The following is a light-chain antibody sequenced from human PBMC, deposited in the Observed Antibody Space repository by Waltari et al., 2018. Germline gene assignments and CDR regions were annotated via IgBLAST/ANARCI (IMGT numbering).Light chain of an antibody. V-gene: IGLV3-1*01. CDR2: QNN. CDR3: QAWDSGTV. Sequence: SRELTQPPSVSVSPGQTASISCSGDALDTNFAHWYQQKPGRSPVLVIHQNNKRPSGIPDRFSGSKSGKTATLTISGTQAMDEADYYCQAWDSGTVFGGGTKLTVL. CDR1: ALDTNF. J-gene: IGLJ3*02.